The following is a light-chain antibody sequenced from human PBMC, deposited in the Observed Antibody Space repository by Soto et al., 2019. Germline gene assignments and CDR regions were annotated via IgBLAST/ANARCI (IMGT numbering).Light chain of an antibody. Sequence: DLQMTQSPSSLSVSVGDRITITCRASQIIPNYLNWYQQKPGKAPKLLVYAASTLQSGVPSRFSGNGSGTDFTLTISSLQPEDFATYYCQQSDSYPYTFGQGTKLEIK. J-gene: IGKJ2*01. CDR2: AAS. CDR3: QQSDSYPYT. V-gene: IGKV1-39*01. CDR1: QIIPNY.